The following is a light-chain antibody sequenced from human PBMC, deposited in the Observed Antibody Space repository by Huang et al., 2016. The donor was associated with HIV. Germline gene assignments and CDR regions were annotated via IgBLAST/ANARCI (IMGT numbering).Light chain of an antibody. J-gene: IGKJ4*01. CDR2: GSS. CDR1: KSVSTN. CDR3: QQYNNWLLS. V-gene: IGKV3D-15*01. Sequence: EIVMTQSPATLSLSPGERATLSCRANKSVSTNLAWYQQRLGQAPRRLVYGSSIRASGMPARFSGSGSGTDFTLTISSLQSEDVALYFCQQYNNWLLSFGGGTKVDI.